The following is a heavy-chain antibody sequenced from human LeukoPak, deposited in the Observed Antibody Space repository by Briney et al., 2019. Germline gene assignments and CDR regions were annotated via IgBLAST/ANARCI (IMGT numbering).Heavy chain of an antibody. J-gene: IGHJ5*02. D-gene: IGHD2-2*01. Sequence: GGSLRLSCAASGFTFSSYSMNWVRQAPGTGLEWVSSISSSSSYIYYADSVKGRFTISRDNAKNSLYLQMNSLRAEDTAVYYCARGAVVVPAAMSQDGWFDPWGQGTLVTVSS. CDR3: ARGAVVVPAAMSQDGWFDP. V-gene: IGHV3-21*01. CDR2: ISSSSSYI. CDR1: GFTFSSYS.